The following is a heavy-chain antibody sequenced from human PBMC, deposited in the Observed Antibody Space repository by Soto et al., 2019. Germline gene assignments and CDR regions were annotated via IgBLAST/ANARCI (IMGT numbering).Heavy chain of an antibody. D-gene: IGHD3-22*01. V-gene: IGHV1-2*04. CDR1: GYTFTGYY. J-gene: IGHJ3*02. CDR2: INPNSGGT. CDR3: ARESYYYDSSGYPHAFDI. Sequence: ASVKVSCKASGYTFTGYYTHWVRQAPGQGLEWMGWINPNSGGTNYAQKFQGWVTMTRDTSISTAYMELSRLRSDDTAVYYCARESYYYDSSGYPHAFDIWGQGTMVTVSS.